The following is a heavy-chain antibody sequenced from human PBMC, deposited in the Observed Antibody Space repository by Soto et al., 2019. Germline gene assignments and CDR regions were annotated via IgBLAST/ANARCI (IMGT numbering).Heavy chain of an antibody. D-gene: IGHD6-19*01. CDR3: AKADGQQWLIPHLDN. CDR2: ISCCGGSA. J-gene: IGHJ4*02. Sequence: EVQLLESGGGVVQPGGSLRLSCVASGFNFKKFAMAWVRQAAGEGLEWVSGISCCGGSASYAASVKGRFSIARDDSKNTVSLQLNSLRVEDTAQYYCAKADGQQWLIPHLDNWGQGTLVTFS. CDR1: GFNFKKFA. V-gene: IGHV3-23*01.